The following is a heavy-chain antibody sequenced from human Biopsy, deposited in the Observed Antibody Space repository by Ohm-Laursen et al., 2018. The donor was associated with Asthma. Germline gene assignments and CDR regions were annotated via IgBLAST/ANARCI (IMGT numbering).Heavy chain of an antibody. V-gene: IGHV3-53*01. CDR3: ARGDSRNWSHSYFDY. J-gene: IGHJ4*02. Sequence: SLRLSCTASGFAVSRDHMFWVRQAPGKGLEWVSVIYSGGTSHTADSVRGRFTISRDYSKNTLYLQMHSLRAEDTAVYYCARGDSRNWSHSYFDYWGQGTLVTVSS. D-gene: IGHD3-22*01. CDR1: GFAVSRDH. CDR2: IYSGGTS.